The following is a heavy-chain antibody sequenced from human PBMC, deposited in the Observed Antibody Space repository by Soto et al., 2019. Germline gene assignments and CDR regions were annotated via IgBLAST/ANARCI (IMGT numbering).Heavy chain of an antibody. CDR2: INPNSGGT. D-gene: IGHD2-15*01. CDR3: AGEGWFRPAGTGGDLDY. V-gene: IGHV1-2*04. J-gene: IGHJ4*02. CDR1: GYTFTGYY. Sequence: QVQLVQSGAEVKKPGASVKVSCKASGYTFTGYYMHWVRQAPGQGLEWMGWINPNSGGTNYAQKFQGWVTMTRDTFVSTAEMELSRLRSEDKAVDYCAGEGWFRPAGTGGDLDYWGQGTLVTVSS.